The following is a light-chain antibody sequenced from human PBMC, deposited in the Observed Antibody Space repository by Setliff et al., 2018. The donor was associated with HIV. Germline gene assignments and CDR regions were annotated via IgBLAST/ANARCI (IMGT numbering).Light chain of an antibody. J-gene: IGLJ1*01. CDR2: EVS. CDR3: SPYRGGSTLSV. Sequence: QSALTQPASVSGSPGQSITISCTGTRSDVGAYNYVSWYQQHPDKAPKLLIYEVSNRPSGVSNRFSGSKSGTTASLTISGLQAEDEAVYFCSPYRGGSTLSVLGPGTKVTVL. CDR1: RSDVGAYNY. V-gene: IGLV2-14*01.